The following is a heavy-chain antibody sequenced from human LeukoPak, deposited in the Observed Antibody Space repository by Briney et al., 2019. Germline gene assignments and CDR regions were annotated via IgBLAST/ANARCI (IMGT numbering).Heavy chain of an antibody. CDR2: ISPGDSDT. D-gene: IGHD3-22*01. CDR3: VRHVDDSSGYYYRTMYYFDY. J-gene: IGHJ4*02. CDR1: GYSFTTYR. V-gene: IGHV5-51*01. Sequence: GESLKISCKGSGYSFTTYRIGWVRQMPGKGLEWMGIISPGDSDTRYSPSFQGQVTISADKSISTAYLQWSSLKASDTAMYYCVRHVDDSSGYYYRTMYYFDYWGQGSLVTVSS.